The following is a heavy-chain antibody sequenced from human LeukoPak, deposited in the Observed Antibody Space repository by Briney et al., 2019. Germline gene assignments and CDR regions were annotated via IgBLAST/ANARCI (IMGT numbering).Heavy chain of an antibody. J-gene: IGHJ4*02. Sequence: PSETLSLTCSVSGGSIRSTTYYWGWIRQPPGKGLEWIGSIYYSGNTYYSPSLMSRVTISVDTSKNQFSLILRSVTAADTAVYYCARAPHFFDTSGSRYHFDYWGQGALVTVSS. D-gene: IGHD3-22*01. CDR2: IYYSGNT. V-gene: IGHV4-39*07. CDR3: ARAPHFFDTSGSRYHFDY. CDR1: GGSIRSTTYY.